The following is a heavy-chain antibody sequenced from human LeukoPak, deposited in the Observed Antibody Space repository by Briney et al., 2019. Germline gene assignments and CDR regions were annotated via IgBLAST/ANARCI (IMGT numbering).Heavy chain of an antibody. Sequence: SETLSLTCTVSGGSISSNYWSWIRQPAGKGLEWIGRFYTSGTTVYDPSLKSRVTISVDKSTNQFSLNLTSVTAADTAIYYCARDLAIDSGSSQYFDYWGQGTLVTVSS. J-gene: IGHJ4*02. CDR1: GGSISSNY. D-gene: IGHD1-26*01. V-gene: IGHV4-4*07. CDR2: FYTSGTT. CDR3: ARDLAIDSGSSQYFDY.